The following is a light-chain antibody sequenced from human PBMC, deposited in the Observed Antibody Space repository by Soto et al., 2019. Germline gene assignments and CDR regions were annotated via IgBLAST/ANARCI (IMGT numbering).Light chain of an antibody. CDR1: ESVRSSH. J-gene: IGKJ2*01. V-gene: IGKV3-20*01. CDR3: QQYGSSPGT. CDR2: GAS. Sequence: EIVLTQSPGTLSLSPGERATLSCRASESVRSSHLAWYQQKPGQAPRLLISGASSRATGIPERFSGSGSGTSFTLTVSRLEPEDFAVYDCQQYGSSPGTFGQGTKLEI.